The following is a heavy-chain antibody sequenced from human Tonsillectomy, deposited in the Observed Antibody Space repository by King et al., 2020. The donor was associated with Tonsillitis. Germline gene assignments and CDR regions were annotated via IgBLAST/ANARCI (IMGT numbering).Heavy chain of an antibody. V-gene: IGHV1-8*02. Sequence: HVQLVESGGEVKKPGASVKVSCEASGYTFSNFDINWVRQATGQGLEWMGWMNPNSARTGFARNFQGRVTLTRDTSISTAYMELTGLTSEDTAIYYCARGGGDYDRGHLNRGPLDYWGQGTLVSVSS. J-gene: IGHJ4*02. D-gene: IGHD3-22*01. CDR2: MNPNSART. CDR3: ARGGGDYDRGHLNRGPLDY. CDR1: GYTFSNFD.